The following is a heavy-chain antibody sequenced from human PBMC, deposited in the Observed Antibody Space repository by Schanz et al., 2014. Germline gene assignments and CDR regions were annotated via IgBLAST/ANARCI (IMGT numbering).Heavy chain of an antibody. CDR1: GFNFSSYS. CDR2: ISYGTSYI. CDR3: LAPDYGMDV. Sequence: VQLVESGGGVVQPGRSLRLSCAASGFNFSSYSLNWVRQAPGKGLEWVSSISYGTSYIYYAESVKGRFTISRDNAKNSLFLQVNSLRAEDTAVYYCLAPDYGMDVWGQGTTVTVSS. J-gene: IGHJ6*02. V-gene: IGHV3-21*01.